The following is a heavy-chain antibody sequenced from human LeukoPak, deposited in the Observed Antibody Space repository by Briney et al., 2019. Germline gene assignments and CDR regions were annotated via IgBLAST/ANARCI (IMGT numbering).Heavy chain of an antibody. V-gene: IGHV1-18*01. CDR2: ISAYNGHT. CDR3: ARDSPSPYYDILTGYYYFDY. CDR1: GYTFTNYG. J-gene: IGHJ4*02. Sequence: ASVKVSCKASGYTFTNYGISWVRQAPGQGLEWMGWISAYNGHTNYAQKFQGRVTMTTDTSTSTAYMELSSLRSEDTAVYYCARDSPSPYYDILTGYYYFDYWGQGTLVTVSS. D-gene: IGHD3-9*01.